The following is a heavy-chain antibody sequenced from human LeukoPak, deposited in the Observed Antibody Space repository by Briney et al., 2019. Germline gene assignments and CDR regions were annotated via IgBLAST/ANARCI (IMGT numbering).Heavy chain of an antibody. V-gene: IGHV3-48*03. CDR3: ARDRVSSGYGDYFDY. D-gene: IGHD4-17*01. CDR2: ISSSGTTI. J-gene: IGHJ4*02. Sequence: PGGSLRLSCAVSGFTFSSYEMNWVRQAQGKGLEWVSYISSSGTTIYYAASVKGRFTISRDNAKNSLYLQMNSLRAEDTAVYYCARDRVSSGYGDYFDYWGQGTLVTVSS. CDR1: GFTFSSYE.